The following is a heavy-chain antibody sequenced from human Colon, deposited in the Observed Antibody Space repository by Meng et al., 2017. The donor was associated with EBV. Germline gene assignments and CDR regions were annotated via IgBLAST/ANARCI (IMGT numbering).Heavy chain of an antibody. CDR2: NDPKGHT. CDR3: ARRGPSGNFSP. D-gene: IGHD3-10*01. J-gene: IGHJ5*02. CDR1: CVSFPDYY. V-gene: IGHV4-34*01. Sequence: QWGARPLDASENLSRSCPGYCVSFPDYYRTLLRPAPGDELEWIWENDPKGHTKYNPSLKSRVTISLDTSKKQFSLKVSSVTAADSAVYYCARRGPSGNFSPWSQGALVTVSS.